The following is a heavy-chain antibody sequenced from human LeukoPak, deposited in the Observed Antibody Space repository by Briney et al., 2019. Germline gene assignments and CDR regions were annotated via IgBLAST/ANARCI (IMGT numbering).Heavy chain of an antibody. J-gene: IGHJ4*02. Sequence: GESLRLSCAVSGFTLSSYWMSWVRQAPGKGLEWVANIKQEGSEKYYVDSVKGRFTISRDNAKNSLYLQMNSLRAEDTAVYYCAREEYSSSSHDYWGQGTLVTVSS. V-gene: IGHV3-7*01. CDR1: GFTLSSYW. CDR3: AREEYSSSSHDY. CDR2: IKQEGSEK. D-gene: IGHD6-6*01.